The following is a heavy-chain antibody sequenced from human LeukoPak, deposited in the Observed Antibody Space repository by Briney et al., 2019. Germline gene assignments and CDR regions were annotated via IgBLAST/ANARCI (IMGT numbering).Heavy chain of an antibody. Sequence: GGSLRLSCAASGFTFSDYYMSWIRQAPGKGLEWVSYISSSSSTIYYADSVKGRFTISRDNAKNSLYLQMNSLRAEDTAVYYCARDPLESELPWEIDYWGQGTLDTVSS. CDR1: GFTFSDYY. V-gene: IGHV3-11*01. CDR3: ARDPLESELPWEIDY. D-gene: IGHD1-26*01. CDR2: ISSSSSTI. J-gene: IGHJ4*02.